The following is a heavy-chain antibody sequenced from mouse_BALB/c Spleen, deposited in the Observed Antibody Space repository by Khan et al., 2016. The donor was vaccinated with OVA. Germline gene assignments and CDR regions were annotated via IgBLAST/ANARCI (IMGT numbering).Heavy chain of an antibody. J-gene: IGHJ4*01. D-gene: IGHD2-3*01. Sequence: EVQLQESGPGLVKPSQSLSLTCTVTGYSITSDYAWNWIRQFPGNKLEWMGYISYSGSTSYNPSLKSRISITRDTSKNQFFLQLNSVTTEDTATYYCAGRGDGYYGAMDYWGQGTSVTVSS. CDR1: GYSITSDYA. CDR2: ISYSGST. CDR3: AGRGDGYYGAMDY. V-gene: IGHV3-2*02.